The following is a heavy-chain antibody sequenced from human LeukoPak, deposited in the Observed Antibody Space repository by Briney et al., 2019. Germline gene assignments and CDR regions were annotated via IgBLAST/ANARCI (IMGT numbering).Heavy chain of an antibody. V-gene: IGHV3-30*04. CDR3: ARESNVEMATPGAFDI. CDR2: ISYDGSNK. J-gene: IGHJ3*02. CDR1: GSTFSSYA. Sequence: GGSLRLSCAASGSTFSSYAMYWVRQAPGKGLEWVAVISYDGSNKYYADSVKGRFTISRDNSKNTLYLQMNSLRAEDTAVYYCARESNVEMATPGAFDIWGQGTMVTVSS. D-gene: IGHD5-24*01.